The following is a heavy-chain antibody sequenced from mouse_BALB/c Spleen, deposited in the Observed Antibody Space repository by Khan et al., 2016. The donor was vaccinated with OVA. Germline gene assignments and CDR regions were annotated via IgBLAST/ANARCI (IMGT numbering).Heavy chain of an antibody. CDR3: GRGGGGDRFAY. J-gene: IGHJ3*01. Sequence: VQLQQSGAELVRPGVSVKISCKGSGYTFTDFTMHWVKQSHAKSLEWIGVISTYYGDATHNEKFKGKATLTVDKSSSTAYMELARLTSEDSAIXYCGRGGGGDRFAYWGQGTLVTVSA. CDR1: GYTFTDFT. CDR2: ISTYYGDA. V-gene: IGHV1S137*01.